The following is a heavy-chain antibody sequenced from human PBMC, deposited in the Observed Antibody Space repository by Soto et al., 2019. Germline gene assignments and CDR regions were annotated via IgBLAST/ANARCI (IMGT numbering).Heavy chain of an antibody. CDR3: ATGGGNADFDY. V-gene: IGHV1-69*02. J-gene: IGHJ4*02. CDR1: GGTFSSYT. D-gene: IGHD2-15*01. Sequence: QVQLVQSGAEVKKPGSSVKVSCKASGGTFSSYTISWVRQAPGQGLEWMGRIIPILGIANYAQKFQGRGTITADKSTSTAYMELSSLRSEDTAVYYCATGGGNADFDYWGQGTLVTVSS. CDR2: IIPILGIA.